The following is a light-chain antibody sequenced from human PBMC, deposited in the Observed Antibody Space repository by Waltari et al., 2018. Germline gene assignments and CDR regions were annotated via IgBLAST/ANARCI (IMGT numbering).Light chain of an antibody. CDR3: QEYSTSSLS. CDR2: KSS. Sequence: DIQMTQSPSLLSASVGDSVTNTCRASPSISRWLAWYQQKPGQAPKMLIYKSSNLYSGVPSRFSGRGSGTEFTLTISSLQPDDFATYYCQEYSTSSLSFAGGTKVDI. J-gene: IGKJ4*01. CDR1: PSISRW. V-gene: IGKV1-5*03.